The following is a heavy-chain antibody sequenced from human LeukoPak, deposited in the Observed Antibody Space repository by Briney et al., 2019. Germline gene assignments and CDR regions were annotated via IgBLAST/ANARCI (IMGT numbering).Heavy chain of an antibody. V-gene: IGHV3-7*01. CDR3: ASSIAVPAAIGAFDY. J-gene: IGHJ4*02. CDR2: IKQDGSEK. D-gene: IGHD2-2*02. CDR1: GFTFSSYW. Sequence: GGSLRLSCAASGFTFSSYWMSWVRQAPGKGLEWVANIKQDGSEKYYVDSVKGRFTISRDNAKNSLYLQMNSLRAEDTAVYYCASSIAVPAAIGAFDYWGQGTLVTVSS.